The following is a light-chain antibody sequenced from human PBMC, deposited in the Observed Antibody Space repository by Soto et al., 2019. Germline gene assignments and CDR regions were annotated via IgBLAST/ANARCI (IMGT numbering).Light chain of an antibody. CDR1: QSIGSW. Sequence: DIQMTQSPSTLSASVGDRVTITCRASQSIGSWLAWYQQKPGKAPKLLIYDGTTLDSGAPSRFSGSKSDTEFTLTLNSLESDDLGIYYCQSGTFGQGTKV. J-gene: IGKJ1*01. CDR3: QSGT. CDR2: DGT. V-gene: IGKV1-5*01.